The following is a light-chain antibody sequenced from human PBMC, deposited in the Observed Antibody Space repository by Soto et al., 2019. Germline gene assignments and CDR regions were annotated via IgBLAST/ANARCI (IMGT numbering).Light chain of an antibody. CDR3: QQYNSYSRA. V-gene: IGKV1-5*03. CDR1: QSISDW. CDR2: KAS. J-gene: IGKJ1*01. Sequence: DIQMTQSPSTLSASVGDRVTITCRASQSISDWLAWYQQKPGKAPKLLIYKASILESGVPSRFSGSGSGTEFTLTISNLQPDDVATYYFQQYNSYSRAFGQGTKGDIK.